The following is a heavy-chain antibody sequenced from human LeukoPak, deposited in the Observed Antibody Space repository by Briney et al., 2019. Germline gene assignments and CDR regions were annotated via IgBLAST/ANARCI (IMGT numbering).Heavy chain of an antibody. CDR3: ARDDGYSRGWYPDY. CDR1: GYTFTGYY. CDR2: INPNSGGT. J-gene: IGHJ4*02. Sequence: GASVKVSCKASGYTFTGYYMHWVRQAPGQGLEWMGWINPNSGGTNYAQKFQGRVTMTTDTSTSTAYMELRSLRSDDTAVYYCARDDGYSRGWYPDYWGQGTLVTVSS. V-gene: IGHV1-2*02. D-gene: IGHD6-19*01.